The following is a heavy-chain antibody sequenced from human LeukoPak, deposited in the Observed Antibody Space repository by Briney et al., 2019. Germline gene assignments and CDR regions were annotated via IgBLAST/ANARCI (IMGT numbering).Heavy chain of an antibody. Sequence: GGSLRLSCAASGFTFSSYNMNWVRQAPGKGLEWISSISTTSSDMYYADSVKGRFTISRDNAKNSLYLQMNSLGAEDTAVYYCARDLGYCTGSTCYVGYFDYWGQGTQVTVSS. CDR1: GFTFSSYN. J-gene: IGHJ4*02. V-gene: IGHV3-21*01. CDR3: ARDLGYCTGSTCYVGYFDY. CDR2: ISTTSSDM. D-gene: IGHD2-15*01.